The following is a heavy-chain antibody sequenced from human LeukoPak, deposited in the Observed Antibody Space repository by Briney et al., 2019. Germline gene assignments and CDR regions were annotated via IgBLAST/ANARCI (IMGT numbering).Heavy chain of an antibody. Sequence: PSETLSLTCTVSGGPISSSSYYWGWIRQPPGKGLEWIGSIYYSGSTYYNPSLKSRATISVNTSTNQFSLKLTSVAAADTAVYYCASPAQYNHYDSTGYYYFDYWGQGTLVTVSS. CDR1: GGPISSSSYY. CDR3: ASPAQYNHYDSTGYYYFDY. J-gene: IGHJ4*02. CDR2: IYYSGST. V-gene: IGHV4-39*07. D-gene: IGHD3-22*01.